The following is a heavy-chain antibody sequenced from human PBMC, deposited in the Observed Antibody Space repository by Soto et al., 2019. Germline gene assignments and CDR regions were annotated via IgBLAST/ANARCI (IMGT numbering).Heavy chain of an antibody. Sequence: LRLSCAASGFTFSSYGMHWVRQAPGKGLEWVAVIWYDGSNKYYADSVKGRFTISRDNSKNTLYLQMNSLRAEDTAVYYCACQGYYDSSGYYHDYYYYGMDVWGQGTTVTVSS. D-gene: IGHD3-22*01. J-gene: IGHJ6*02. V-gene: IGHV3-33*01. CDR1: GFTFSSYG. CDR3: ACQGYYDSSGYYHDYYYYGMDV. CDR2: IWYDGSNK.